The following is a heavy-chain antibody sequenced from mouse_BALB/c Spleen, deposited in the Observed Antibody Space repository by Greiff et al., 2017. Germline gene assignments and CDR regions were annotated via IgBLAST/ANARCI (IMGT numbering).Heavy chain of an antibody. CDR2: ISSGSSTI. J-gene: IGHJ3*01. V-gene: IGHV5-17*02. D-gene: IGHD2-4*01. Sequence: EVKLVESGGGLVQPGGSRKLSCAASGFTFSSFGMHWVRQAPEKGLEWVAYISSGSSTIYYADTVKGRFTISRDNPKNTLFLQMTSLRSEDTAMYYCARIYYDYDAFAYWGQGTLVTVSA. CDR1: GFTFSSFG. CDR3: ARIYYDYDAFAY.